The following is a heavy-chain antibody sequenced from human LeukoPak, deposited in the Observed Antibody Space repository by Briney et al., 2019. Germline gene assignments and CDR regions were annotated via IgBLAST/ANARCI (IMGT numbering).Heavy chain of an antibody. D-gene: IGHD3-16*01. CDR3: ARGRSLGY. Sequence: KSSETLSLTCAVSGYSISSGYYWGWIRQPPRKGLQWIGSIYHSGSTYYNPSLKSRVTISVDTSKNQFSLKLSSVTAADTAVYYCARGRSLGYWGQGTLVTVSS. CDR2: IYHSGST. V-gene: IGHV4-38-2*01. J-gene: IGHJ4*02. CDR1: GYSISSGYY.